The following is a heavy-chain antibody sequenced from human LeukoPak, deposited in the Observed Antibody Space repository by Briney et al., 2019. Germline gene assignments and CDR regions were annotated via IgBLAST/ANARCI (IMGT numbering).Heavy chain of an antibody. Sequence: ASVKVSCKASGYTFTSYDINWVRQATGQGLEWMGWMNLNSGNTGYAQKFQGRGTITRSTAISTAYMELSSLRSEDTAVYYCARGRRGYCSGDSCLEYFQHWGQGNLVTVSS. CDR1: GYTFTSYD. CDR3: ARGRRGYCSGDSCLEYFQH. V-gene: IGHV1-8*03. CDR2: MNLNSGNT. J-gene: IGHJ1*01. D-gene: IGHD2-15*01.